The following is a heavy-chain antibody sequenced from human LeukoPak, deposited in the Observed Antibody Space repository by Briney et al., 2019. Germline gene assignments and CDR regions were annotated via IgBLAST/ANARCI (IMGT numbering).Heavy chain of an antibody. CDR3: ARIWYFGDNNWRYFDY. J-gene: IGHJ4*02. V-gene: IGHV3-7*01. D-gene: IGHD1-20*01. CDR1: GFTFSNYW. CDR2: IDPDGRET. Sequence: GGSLRLSCAASGFTFSNYWMSWVRQAPGKGLEWVANIDPDGRETQYVGAGKGRFTIYRDNAKNSLYLQMNSLRADDTAIYYCARIWYFGDNNWRYFDYWGQGTLVTVSS.